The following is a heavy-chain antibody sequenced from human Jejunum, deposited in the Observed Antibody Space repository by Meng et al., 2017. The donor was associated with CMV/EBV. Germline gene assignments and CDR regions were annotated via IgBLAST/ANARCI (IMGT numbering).Heavy chain of an antibody. CDR1: GFACSRYG. D-gene: IGHD1/OR15-1a*01. V-gene: IGHV3-30*02. Sequence: CVASGFACSRYGMNWVRQAPGKGLGWVGFIRYDGTPNQADSVKGRFTISRDNSRDTLYLQMNDLRSDDTAIYYCTKAFGTTHFSDSWGQGTLVTVSS. CDR2: IRYDGTPN. J-gene: IGHJ4*02. CDR3: TKAFGTTHFSDS.